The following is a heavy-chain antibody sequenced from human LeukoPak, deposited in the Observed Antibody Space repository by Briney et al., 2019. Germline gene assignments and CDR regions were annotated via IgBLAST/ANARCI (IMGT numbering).Heavy chain of an antibody. Sequence: SQTLSLTCTVSGGSISSGSYYWSWIRQPAGKGLEWIGRIYTSGSTNYNPSLKSRVTISVDTSKNQFSLKLSSVAAADTAVYYCARDRDAFDIWGQGTMVTVSS. V-gene: IGHV4-61*02. J-gene: IGHJ3*02. CDR1: GGSISSGSYY. CDR2: IYTSGST. CDR3: ARDRDAFDI.